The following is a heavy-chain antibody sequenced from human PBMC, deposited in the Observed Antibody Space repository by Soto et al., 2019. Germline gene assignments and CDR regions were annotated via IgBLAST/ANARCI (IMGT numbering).Heavy chain of an antibody. Sequence: QVQLQESGPGLVKPSQTLSLTCTVSGGSITSGDYYWTWIRQTPGKGLEWIGYSYSSGSTRYNPSLESRVTISVDTSKNQFSLKLSSVTAADTAVYYCARDPPEVPAGAYGMDVWGQGTTVTVSS. D-gene: IGHD2-2*01. V-gene: IGHV4-30-4*01. J-gene: IGHJ6*02. CDR1: GGSITSGDYY. CDR3: ARDPPEVPAGAYGMDV. CDR2: SYSSGST.